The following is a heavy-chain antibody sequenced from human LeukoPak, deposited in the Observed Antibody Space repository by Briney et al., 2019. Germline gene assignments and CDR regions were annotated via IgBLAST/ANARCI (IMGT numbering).Heavy chain of an antibody. CDR2: IYSGGST. Sequence: GGSLSLSCAASGFTVSSNYMSWVRQAPGKGLELVSVIYSGGSTYSADSGRGRFTISRDNPKHTLYLQINSLRAEGTAVYYCARVAIWGQRTMVTASS. V-gene: IGHV3-53*01. CDR1: GFTVSSNY. J-gene: IGHJ3*02. CDR3: ARVAI.